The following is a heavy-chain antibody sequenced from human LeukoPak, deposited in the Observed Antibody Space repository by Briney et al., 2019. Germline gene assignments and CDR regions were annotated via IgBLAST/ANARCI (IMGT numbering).Heavy chain of an antibody. CDR1: GFTLGGSW. J-gene: IGHJ4*02. Sequence: GGPLRLSCAASGFTLGGSWTLWLRQAPGEGLVCGAGISKDGRTNTYFASVEGRFFITRDNNYNTLYLQKDSLVVEDTAMYYCGTNSNGIDYVGRGTLITVSS. CDR3: GTNSNGIDY. D-gene: IGHD2/OR15-2a*01. CDR2: ISKDGRTN. V-gene: IGHV3-74*03.